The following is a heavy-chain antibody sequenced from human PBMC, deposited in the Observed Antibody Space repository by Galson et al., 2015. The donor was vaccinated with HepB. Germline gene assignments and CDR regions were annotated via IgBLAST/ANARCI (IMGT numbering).Heavy chain of an antibody. CDR1: GYTFTGYY. J-gene: IGHJ4*02. V-gene: IGHV1-2*06. CDR2: VNPNSGGT. D-gene: IGHD6-13*01. Sequence: SVKVSCKASGYTFTGYYMHWVRQAPGQGLEWMGRVNPNSGGTNYAQKFQGRVTMTRDTSISTAYMELSRLGSDDTAVYYCASTTSIAAAAYFDYWGQGTLVTVSS. CDR3: ASTTSIAAAAYFDY.